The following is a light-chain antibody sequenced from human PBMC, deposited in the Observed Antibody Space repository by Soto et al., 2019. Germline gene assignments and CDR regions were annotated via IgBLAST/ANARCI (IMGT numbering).Light chain of an antibody. CDR1: QSVNSM. V-gene: IGKV3-15*01. J-gene: IGKJ1*01. CDR3: QQYKSYWT. Sequence: EIVMTQSPATLSVSPGERATLSCRASQSVNSMLAWYQQKPGQAPRLLIYGASTRATGIPARFSGSGSGTEFTLTINSLQPDDFAXXXCQQYKSYWTFGQGTKVDIK. CDR2: GAS.